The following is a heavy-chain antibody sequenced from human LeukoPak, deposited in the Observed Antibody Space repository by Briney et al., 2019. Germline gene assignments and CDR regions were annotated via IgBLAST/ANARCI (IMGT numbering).Heavy chain of an antibody. CDR3: ARARLGDLSLFVGYAY. D-gene: IGHD3-16*02. V-gene: IGHV4-34*01. J-gene: IGHJ4*02. Sequence: SETLSLTCAVYGGSFSGYYWSWIRQPPGKGLEWIGEINHSGSTNYNPSLKSRVTISVDTSKNQFSLKLSSVTAADTAVYYCARARLGDLSLFVGYAYWGQGTLVTVSS. CDR2: INHSGST. CDR1: GGSFSGYY.